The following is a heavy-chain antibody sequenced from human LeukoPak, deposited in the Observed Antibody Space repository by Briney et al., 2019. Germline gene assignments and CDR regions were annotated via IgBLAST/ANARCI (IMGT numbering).Heavy chain of an antibody. CDR3: ARSEGVGSSWSLVDY. Sequence: SETLSLTCTVSGASVSSYYWSWIRQPPGKGLEWIGYIYYSVSTNYNPSLRSRVTISVDTSKNQFSLKLSSVTALDTAVYYCARSEGVGSSWSLVDYWGQGTLVTVSS. CDR2: IYYSVST. CDR1: GASVSSYY. J-gene: IGHJ4*02. D-gene: IGHD6-13*01. V-gene: IGHV4-59*02.